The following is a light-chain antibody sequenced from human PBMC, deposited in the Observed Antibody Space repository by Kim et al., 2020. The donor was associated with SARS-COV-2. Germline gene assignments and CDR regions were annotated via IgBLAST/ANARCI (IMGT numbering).Light chain of an antibody. CDR2: DAA. CDR3: QQFDSLPLT. CDR1: QDIDNF. Sequence: DIQMTQSPSSLSASVGDRVTITCQASQDIDNFLNWYQQKPEKAPRLLISDAANLETGVPSRFSGRGSGTDFTFTISSLQPEDTATYYCQQFDSLPLTFGGGTKVDIK. V-gene: IGKV1-33*01. J-gene: IGKJ4*01.